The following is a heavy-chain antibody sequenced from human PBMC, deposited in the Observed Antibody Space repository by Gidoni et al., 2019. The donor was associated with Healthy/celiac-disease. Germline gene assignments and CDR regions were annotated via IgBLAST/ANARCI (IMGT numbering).Heavy chain of an antibody. J-gene: IGHJ4*02. Sequence: EVQLLESGGGLVQPGGSLRLSCAASGFTFRSYAMSWVRQAPGKGLEWVSAISGSGGSTYYADSVKGRFTISRDNSKNTLYLQMNSLRAEDTAVYYCAKARYSGSELPNYWGQGTLVTVSS. D-gene: IGHD1-26*01. V-gene: IGHV3-23*01. CDR1: GFTFRSYA. CDR3: AKARYSGSELPNY. CDR2: ISGSGGST.